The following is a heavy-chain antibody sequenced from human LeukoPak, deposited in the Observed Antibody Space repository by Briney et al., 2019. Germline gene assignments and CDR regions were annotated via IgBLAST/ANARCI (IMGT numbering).Heavy chain of an antibody. Sequence: PSETLSLTCTVSGGSIGNYYWNWIRQPPGKGLEWIGYIYDNGNTNYNPSLKSRVTISVDTSKDQFSLKLTSVTAADTAMYYCARDGGYSYIWGQGTLVTVSS. CDR2: IYDNGNT. CDR1: GGSIGNYY. J-gene: IGHJ4*02. V-gene: IGHV4-59*01. D-gene: IGHD3-16*01. CDR3: ARDGGYSYI.